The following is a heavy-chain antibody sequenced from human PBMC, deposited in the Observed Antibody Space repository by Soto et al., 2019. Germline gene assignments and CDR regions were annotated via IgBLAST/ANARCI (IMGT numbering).Heavy chain of an antibody. V-gene: IGHV1-46*01. D-gene: IGHD4-17*01. CDR2: INPSGGST. J-gene: IGHJ5*02. CDR3: ARDWGTTTVPLNWFDP. CDR1: GNTFTSYY. Sequence: ASVKVSCKAPGNTFTSYYMHWVRQAPGQGLEWMGIINPSGGSTSYAQKFQGRVTITRDTSASTAYMELSSLRSEDTAVYYCARDWGTTTVPLNWFDPWGQGTLVTGSS.